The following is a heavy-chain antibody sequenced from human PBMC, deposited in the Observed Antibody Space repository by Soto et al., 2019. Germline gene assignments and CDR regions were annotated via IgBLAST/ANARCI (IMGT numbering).Heavy chain of an antibody. V-gene: IGHV3-21*01. CDR2: ISSSSSYI. CDR3: AREDGFWGDAFDI. Sequence: GGSLRLSCAASGFTFSSYSMNWVRQAPGKGLEWVSSISSSSSYIYYADSVKGRFTISRDNAKNSLYLQMNSLRAEDTAVYYCAREDGFWGDAFDIWGQGTMVTVSS. D-gene: IGHD3-16*01. CDR1: GFTFSSYS. J-gene: IGHJ3*02.